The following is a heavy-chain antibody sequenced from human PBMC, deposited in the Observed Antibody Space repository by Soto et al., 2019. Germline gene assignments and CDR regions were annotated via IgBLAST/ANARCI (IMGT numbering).Heavy chain of an antibody. CDR1: GFTFSLYS. D-gene: IGHD3-10*01. CDR2: ISRSSTGI. J-gene: IGHJ6*02. CDR3: ARAVTWGLDV. V-gene: IGHV3-48*02. Sequence: EVQLVESGGGLVQPGGSLRLSCAASGFTFSLYSMSWVRQAPGKGLEWVSYISRSSTGIHYADSVKGRFTISRDDATNSMHRQMNSLRDGAAAVDYCARAVTWGLDVWGQGTTVSISS.